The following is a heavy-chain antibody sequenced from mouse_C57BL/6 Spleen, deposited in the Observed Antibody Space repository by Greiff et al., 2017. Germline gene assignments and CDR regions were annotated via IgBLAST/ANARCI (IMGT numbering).Heavy chain of an antibody. Sequence: QVQLQQPGAELVKPGASVKMSCKASGYTFTSYWITWVKQRPGQGLEWIGDIYPGSGSTNYNEKFKSKATLTVDTSSSTAYMQLSSLTSEDSAVYYCARSRDYDGRFAYWGQGTLVTVSA. J-gene: IGHJ3*01. CDR3: ARSRDYDGRFAY. CDR2: IYPGSGST. D-gene: IGHD2-4*01. CDR1: GYTFTSYW. V-gene: IGHV1-55*01.